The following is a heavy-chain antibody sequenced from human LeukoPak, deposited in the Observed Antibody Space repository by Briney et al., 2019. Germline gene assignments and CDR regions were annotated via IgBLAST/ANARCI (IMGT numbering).Heavy chain of an antibody. CDR2: ISGSGGST. CDR1: GFTFSSYS. J-gene: IGHJ6*03. CDR3: AKDVAHYYYYYMDV. Sequence: GGSLRLSCAASGFTFSSYSMNWVRQAPGKGLEWVSAISGSGGSTYYADSVKGRFTISRDNSKNTLYLQMNSLRAEDTAVYYCAKDVAHYYYYYMDVWGKGTTVTVSS. V-gene: IGHV3-23*01. D-gene: IGHD2-21*01.